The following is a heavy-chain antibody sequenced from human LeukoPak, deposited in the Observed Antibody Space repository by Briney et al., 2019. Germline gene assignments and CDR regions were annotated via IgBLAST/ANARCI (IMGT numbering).Heavy chain of an antibody. Sequence: GGSLRLSCAASGFTLSSYAMSWVRQAPGKGLEWVSAISGSGGSTYYADSVKGRFTISRDNSKNTLYLQMNSLRAEDTAVYYCARRAGDYSHPYDYWGQGILVTVSS. D-gene: IGHD3-22*01. CDR2: ISGSGGST. J-gene: IGHJ4*02. CDR3: ARRAGDYSHPYDY. V-gene: IGHV3-23*01. CDR1: GFTLSSYA.